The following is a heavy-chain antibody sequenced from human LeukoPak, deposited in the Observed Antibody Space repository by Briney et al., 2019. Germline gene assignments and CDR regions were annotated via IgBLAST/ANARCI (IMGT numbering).Heavy chain of an antibody. V-gene: IGHV3-23*01. CDR3: AKPYGSGSYYVPAFDI. Sequence: GGSLRLSCEASGFTFSSYAMSWVRQAPGKGLEWVSTISGSGSTTYYGDSVKGRFTISRDNSENTLYLHMNSLTAEDTAEYYCAKPYGSGSYYVPAFDIWGQGTMVTVSS. CDR1: GFTFSSYA. CDR2: ISGSGSTT. D-gene: IGHD3-10*01. J-gene: IGHJ3*02.